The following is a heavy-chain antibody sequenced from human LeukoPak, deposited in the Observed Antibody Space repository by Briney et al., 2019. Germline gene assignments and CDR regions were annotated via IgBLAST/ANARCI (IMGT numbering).Heavy chain of an antibody. V-gene: IGHV3-23*01. Sequence: PGGSLRLSCAASGFTFSSYAMSWVRRAPGKGLEWVSAISGSGGSTYYADSVKGRFTISRDNSKNTLYLQMNSLRAEDTAVYYCAKVFMRYCSSTSCYYFDYWGQGTLVTVSS. CDR1: GFTFSSYA. D-gene: IGHD2-2*01. J-gene: IGHJ4*02. CDR2: ISGSGGST. CDR3: AKVFMRYCSSTSCYYFDY.